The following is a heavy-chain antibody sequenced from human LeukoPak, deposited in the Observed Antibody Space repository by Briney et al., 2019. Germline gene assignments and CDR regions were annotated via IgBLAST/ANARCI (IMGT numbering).Heavy chain of an antibody. CDR2: INHNGNVN. Sequence: GGSLRLSCAASGFTFSSYWMNWARQAPGKGLEWVASINHNGNVNYYVDSVKGRFTISRDNAKNLLYLQMNSLRVEDSALYYCARVPNSSSWPKAAYYYYYGMDVRGQGTTVTVSS. V-gene: IGHV3-7*01. D-gene: IGHD6-13*01. CDR3: ARVPNSSSWPKAAYYYYYGMDV. J-gene: IGHJ6*02. CDR1: GFTFSSYW.